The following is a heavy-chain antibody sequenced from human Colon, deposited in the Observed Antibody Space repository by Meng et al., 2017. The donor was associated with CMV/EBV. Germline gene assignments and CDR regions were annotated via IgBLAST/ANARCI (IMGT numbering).Heavy chain of an antibody. J-gene: IGHJ4*02. CDR1: GFTFSSYA. CDR3: AREAFTIFGGVDY. CDR2: ISYDGSNK. V-gene: IGHV3-30*04. D-gene: IGHD3-3*01. Sequence: AASGFTFSSYAMHGVRQAPGKGLEWVAVISYDGSNKYDADSVKGRFTISRDNSKNTLYLQMNSLRAEDTAVYYWAREAFTIFGGVDYWGQGTLVTVSS.